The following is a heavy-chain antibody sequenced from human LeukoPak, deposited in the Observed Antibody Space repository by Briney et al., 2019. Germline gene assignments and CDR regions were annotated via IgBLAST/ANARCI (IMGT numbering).Heavy chain of an antibody. CDR2: ICTSGST. Sequence: SETLSLTCTVSGGSISTSNYYWSWIRQPAGKGLEWIGHICTSGSTNYNPSLKSRVTMSVDTSNNEFSLKLNSVTAADTAVYYCARTYDSPGYYSPDYYYMDVWGKGTTVTISS. CDR3: ARTYDSPGYYSPDYYYMDV. J-gene: IGHJ6*03. CDR1: GGSISTSNYY. V-gene: IGHV4-61*09. D-gene: IGHD3-22*01.